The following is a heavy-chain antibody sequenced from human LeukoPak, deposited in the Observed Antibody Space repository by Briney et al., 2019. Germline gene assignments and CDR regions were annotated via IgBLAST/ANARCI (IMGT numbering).Heavy chain of an antibody. V-gene: IGHV5-51*01. J-gene: IGHJ4*02. CDR2: IYPGDFDT. CDR3: ARLPSYDFWSGYLEY. Sequence: GESLKISCKGSGYSFTSNWIGWVRQMPGKGLEWMGIIYPGDFDTRYSPSFQGQVTISADKSISTAYLQWSSLKASDTAMYYCARLPSYDFWSGYLEYWGQGTLVTVSS. CDR1: GYSFTSNW. D-gene: IGHD3-3*01.